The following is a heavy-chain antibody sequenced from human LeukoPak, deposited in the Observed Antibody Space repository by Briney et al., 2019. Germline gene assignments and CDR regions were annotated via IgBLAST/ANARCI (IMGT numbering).Heavy chain of an antibody. D-gene: IGHD2-15*01. CDR2: INPNSGGT. J-gene: IGHJ4*02. CDR3: ARGYCSGGSCYFIFDY. CDR1: GYTFTGYY. V-gene: IGHV1-2*02. Sequence: ASVKVSCKASGYTFTGYYMHWVRQAPGQGLEWMGWINPNSGGTNYAQKFQGRVTMTRDTSISTAYMELSRLRSDDTAVDYCARGYCSGGSCYFIFDYWGQGTQVTVSS.